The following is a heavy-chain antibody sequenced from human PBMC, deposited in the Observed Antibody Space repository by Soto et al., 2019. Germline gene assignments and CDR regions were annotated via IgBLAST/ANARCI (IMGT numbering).Heavy chain of an antibody. D-gene: IGHD6-19*01. V-gene: IGHV1-69*06. J-gene: IGHJ4*02. CDR2: IIPIFGTA. Sequence: WVKVSCKASGGTFSSYAISWVRQAPGQGLEWMGGIIPIFGTANYAQKFQGRVTITADKSTSTAYMELSSLRSEDTAVYYCARYAAGYSSGWYRFDYLGQGTLVSAPQ. CDR3: ARYAAGYSSGWYRFDY. CDR1: GGTFSSYA.